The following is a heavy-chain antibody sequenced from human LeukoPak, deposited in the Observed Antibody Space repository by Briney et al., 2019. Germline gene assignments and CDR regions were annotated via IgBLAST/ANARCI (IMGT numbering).Heavy chain of an antibody. V-gene: IGHV4-39*07. CDR2: IYYTGST. CDR1: GGSISTSSYY. D-gene: IGHD2-2*01. J-gene: IGHJ5*02. CDR3: ARLKLGGYCSSTSCSNLFDP. Sequence: SETLSLTCSVAGGSISTSSYYWGWIRQPPGKGLERIGRIYYTGSTYYNPSLKTRVTISVDTSKNQCSLKLSSVTAADTAGYYCARLKLGGYCSSTSCSNLFDPWGQGTLVTVSS.